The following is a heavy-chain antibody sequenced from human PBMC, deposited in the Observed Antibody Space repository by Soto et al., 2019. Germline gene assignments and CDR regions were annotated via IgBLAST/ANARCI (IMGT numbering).Heavy chain of an antibody. CDR3: ARHSRIYSSSERGYFDY. D-gene: IGHD6-13*01. CDR2: IYYSGST. J-gene: IGHJ4*02. CDR1: GGAISSSSYY. Sequence: SETLSLTCTGSGGAISSSSYYWGWIGQPPGKGLEWIGSIYYSGSTYYNPSLKSRVTISVDTSKNQFSLKLSSVTAADTAVCYCARHSRIYSSSERGYFDYWGQGTLVTVSS. V-gene: IGHV4-39*01.